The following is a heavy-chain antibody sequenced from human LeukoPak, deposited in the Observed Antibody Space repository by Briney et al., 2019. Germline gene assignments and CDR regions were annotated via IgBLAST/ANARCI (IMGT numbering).Heavy chain of an antibody. D-gene: IGHD5/OR15-5a*01. CDR1: GFTFSGYA. Sequence: PGGSLRLSCAASGFTFSGYALHWVRQATGKGLEWVAVISYDGRDKHFADSVKGRFTISRDNSKNTLFLQMNSLRAEDTAVYYCARDKDLYANYYFDYWGQGTLVTVSS. V-gene: IGHV3-30*04. CDR3: ARDKDLYANYYFDY. J-gene: IGHJ4*02. CDR2: ISYDGRDK.